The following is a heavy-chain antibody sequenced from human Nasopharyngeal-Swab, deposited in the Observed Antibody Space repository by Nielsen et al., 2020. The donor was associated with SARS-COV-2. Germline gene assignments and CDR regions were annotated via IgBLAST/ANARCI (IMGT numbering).Heavy chain of an antibody. V-gene: IGHV4-31*02. CDR3: ARATMIVVVIGAFDI. CDR2: IYYSGST. J-gene: IGHJ3*02. Sequence: RQAPGKGLEWIGYIYYSGSTYYNPSLKSRVTISVDTSKNQFSLKLSSVTAADTAVYYCARATMIVVVIGAFDIWGQGTTVTVSS. D-gene: IGHD3-22*01.